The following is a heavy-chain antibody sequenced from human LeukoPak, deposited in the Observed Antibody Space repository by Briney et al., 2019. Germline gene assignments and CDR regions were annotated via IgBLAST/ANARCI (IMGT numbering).Heavy chain of an antibody. Sequence: SQTLSLTCAISGDSVSSNTAAWNWVRQSPSRGLEWLGRTYYRSKWYNDYALSLRGRITINPDTSKNQFSLQLNFVTPEDTAVYFCARGVSNPGGDWLDPWGQGALVTVSS. CDR2: TYYRSKWYN. CDR1: GDSVSSNTAA. CDR3: ARGVSNPGGDWLDP. D-gene: IGHD6-13*01. J-gene: IGHJ5*02. V-gene: IGHV6-1*01.